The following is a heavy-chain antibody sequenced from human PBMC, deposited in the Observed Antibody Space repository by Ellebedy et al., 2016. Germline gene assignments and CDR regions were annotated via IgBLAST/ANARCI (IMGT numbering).Heavy chain of an antibody. Sequence: GESLKISXAASGFSVSNNYMSWVRQAPGKGLEWVSVMYSGGTTYYADSVKGRLTISRDTSKNTLYLQMNSLRAEDTAVYYCAKPMAVYNLFEYWGQGTLVTVSS. CDR2: MYSGGTT. D-gene: IGHD1-1*01. V-gene: IGHV3-53*01. J-gene: IGHJ4*02. CDR3: AKPMAVYNLFEY. CDR1: GFSVSNNY.